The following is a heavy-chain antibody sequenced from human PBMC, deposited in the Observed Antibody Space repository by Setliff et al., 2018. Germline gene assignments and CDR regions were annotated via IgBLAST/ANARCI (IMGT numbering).Heavy chain of an antibody. CDR3: ARTGTYRYFDY. Sequence: SETLSLTCTVSGGSINSGVYYWGWIRQPPGKGLEWIGRIYHGGDTYYNASLRSRLTISVDTSKNQFSLKLRSVTAADTAVYYCARTGTYRYFDYWGQGALVTVSS. J-gene: IGHJ4*02. V-gene: IGHV4-39*01. D-gene: IGHD1-1*01. CDR2: IYHGGDT. CDR1: GGSINSGVYY.